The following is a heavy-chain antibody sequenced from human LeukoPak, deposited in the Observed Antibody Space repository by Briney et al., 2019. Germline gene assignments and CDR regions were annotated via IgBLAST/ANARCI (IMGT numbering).Heavy chain of an antibody. CDR1: GFTFSDYY. CDR2: ISSSGNMI. D-gene: IGHD3-10*01. CDR3: TIELSTASDY. V-gene: IGHV3-11*01. Sequence: GGSLRLSCAASGFTFSDYYMSWIRRAPGKGLEWVSHISSSGNMIYYADSVKGRFTISRDNAKNSLYLQMNSLKAEDTAVYYCTIELSTASDYWGQGTLVTVSS. J-gene: IGHJ4*02.